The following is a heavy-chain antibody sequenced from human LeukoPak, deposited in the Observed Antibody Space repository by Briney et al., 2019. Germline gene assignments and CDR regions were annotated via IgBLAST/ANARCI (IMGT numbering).Heavy chain of an antibody. CDR1: GGSISSYY. J-gene: IGHJ4*02. D-gene: IGHD6-13*01. V-gene: IGHV4-59*01. CDR2: IYYSGST. Sequence: SETLSLTCTVSGGSISSYYWSWIRQPPGKGLEWIGYIYYSGSTNYNPSLKSRVTTSVDTSKNQFSLKLSSVTAADTAVYYCASGRAYSSSWYAFDYWGQGTLVTVSS. CDR3: ASGRAYSSSWYAFDY.